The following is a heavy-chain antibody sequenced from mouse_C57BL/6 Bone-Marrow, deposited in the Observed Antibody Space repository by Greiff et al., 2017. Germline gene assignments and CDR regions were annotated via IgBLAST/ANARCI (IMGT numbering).Heavy chain of an antibody. D-gene: IGHD2-14*01. CDR2: ISSGSSTI. V-gene: IGHV5-17*01. CDR1: GFTFSDYG. CDR3: ANAYDFDY. J-gene: IGHJ2*01. Sequence: DVMLVESGGGLVKPGGSLKLSCAASGFTFSDYGMHWVRQAPEQGLEWVAYISSGSSTIYYADTVKGRFTISRYNAKNTLFLQMTSLRSEDTTMYYCANAYDFDYWGQGTTLTVSS.